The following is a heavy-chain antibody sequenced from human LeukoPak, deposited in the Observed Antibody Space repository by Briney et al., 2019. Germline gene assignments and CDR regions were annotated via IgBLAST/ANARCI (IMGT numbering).Heavy chain of an antibody. Sequence: PGGSLRLSCAASGFTFSSYEMNWVRHAPGKGLEGVSYISSSGSTIYYADSVKGRFTISRDNAKNSLYLQMNSLRAEDTAVYYCARAAAMIGREYYFDYSGQGTLVTVSS. J-gene: IGHJ4*02. CDR3: ARAAAMIGREYYFDY. CDR1: GFTFSSYE. CDR2: ISSSGSTI. D-gene: IGHD3-22*01. V-gene: IGHV3-48*03.